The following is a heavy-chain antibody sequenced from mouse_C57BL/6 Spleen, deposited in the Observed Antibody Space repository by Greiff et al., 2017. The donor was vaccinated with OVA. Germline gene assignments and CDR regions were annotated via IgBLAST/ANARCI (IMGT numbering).Heavy chain of an antibody. Sequence: QVQLKESGAELVRPGASVTLSCKASGYTFTDYEMHWVKQTPVHGLEWIGAIDPETGGTAYNQKFKGKAILTADKSSSTAYMELRSLTSEDSAVYYCTRSTGTLYYYAMDYWGQGTSVTVSS. CDR3: TRSTGTLYYYAMDY. V-gene: IGHV1-15*01. J-gene: IGHJ4*01. D-gene: IGHD4-1*02. CDR2: IDPETGGT. CDR1: GYTFTDYE.